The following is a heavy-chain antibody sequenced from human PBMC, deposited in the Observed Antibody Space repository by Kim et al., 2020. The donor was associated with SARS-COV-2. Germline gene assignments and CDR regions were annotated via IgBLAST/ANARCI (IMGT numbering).Heavy chain of an antibody. J-gene: IGHJ3*02. CDR3: ARFLYSSSWHEGDAFDI. D-gene: IGHD6-13*01. Sequence: SETLSLTCTVSGGSISSGGYYWSWIRQHPGKGLEWIGYIYYSGSTYYNPSLKSRVTISVDTSKNQFSLKLSSVTAADTAVYYCARFLYSSSWHEGDAFDIWGQGTMVTVSS. V-gene: IGHV4-31*03. CDR1: GGSISSGGYY. CDR2: IYYSGST.